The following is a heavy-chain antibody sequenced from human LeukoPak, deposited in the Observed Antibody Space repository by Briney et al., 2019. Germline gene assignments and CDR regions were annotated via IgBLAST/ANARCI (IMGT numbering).Heavy chain of an antibody. CDR1: GFTFSSYA. CDR3: AKAIAAAGRAYYFDY. Sequence: GGSLRLSCAASGFTFSSYAMSWVRQAPGKGLEWVSAISGSGGSTYYADSVKGRFTISRDNSKSTLYLQMNSLRAEDTAVYYCAKAIAAAGRAYYFDYWGQGTLVTVSS. D-gene: IGHD6-13*01. J-gene: IGHJ4*02. V-gene: IGHV3-23*01. CDR2: ISGSGGST.